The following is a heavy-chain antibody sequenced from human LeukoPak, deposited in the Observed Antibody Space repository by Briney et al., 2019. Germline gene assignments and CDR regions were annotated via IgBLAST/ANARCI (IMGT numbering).Heavy chain of an antibody. CDR1: GGSISSSNW. CDR2: IYHSGST. Sequence: SETLSLTCAVSGGSISSSNWWSWVRQPPGKGLEWIGEIYHSGSTYYNPSLKSRVTISVDTSKNQFSLKLSSVTAADTAVYYCAGTPIQLWLRVDYWGQGTLVTVSS. V-gene: IGHV4-4*02. D-gene: IGHD5-18*01. J-gene: IGHJ4*02. CDR3: AGTPIQLWLRVDY.